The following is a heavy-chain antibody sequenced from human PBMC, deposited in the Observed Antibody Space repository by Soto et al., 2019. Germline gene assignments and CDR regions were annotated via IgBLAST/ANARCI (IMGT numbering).Heavy chain of an antibody. D-gene: IGHD6-13*01. CDR2: INHSGST. Sequence: LSLTCAVYGGSFSGYYWSWIRQPPGKGLEWIGEINHSGSTNYNPSLKSRVTISVDTSKNQFSLKLSSVTAADTAVYYCARTAADGTYLDYWGQGTLVTVSS. V-gene: IGHV4-34*01. J-gene: IGHJ4*02. CDR3: ARTAADGTYLDY. CDR1: GGSFSGYY.